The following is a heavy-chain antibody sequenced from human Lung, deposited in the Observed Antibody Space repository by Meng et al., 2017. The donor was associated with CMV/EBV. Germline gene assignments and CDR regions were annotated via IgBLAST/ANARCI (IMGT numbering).Heavy chain of an antibody. CDR3: TSAPGDY. D-gene: IGHD1-14*01. CDR1: GYTFIDYY. V-gene: IGHV1-2*02. CDR2: INPKSGGT. Sequence: QVRLVQSGAEGKKPGASVKVSCKASGYTFIDYYMHWVRQAPGQGLEWVGWINPKSGGTHYAQSFQGRVTITRDTSINTVYMEISSLKSDDTAVYYCTSAPGDYWGQGTLVTVSS. J-gene: IGHJ4*01.